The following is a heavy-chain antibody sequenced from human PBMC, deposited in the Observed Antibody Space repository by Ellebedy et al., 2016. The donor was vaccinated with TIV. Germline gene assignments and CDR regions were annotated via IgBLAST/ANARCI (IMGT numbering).Heavy chain of an antibody. V-gene: IGHV1-18*04. D-gene: IGHD2-2*01. Sequence: AASVKVSCKASGYTFTYYGITRVRQAPGHGLEWLGWITAYNGNRNYAQKLQDRVTMTTDKSTSTAYMELRSLRSDDTAVYYCARYRLGQGLAYQFLDYWGQGTLVTVSS. J-gene: IGHJ4*02. CDR2: ITAYNGNR. CDR1: GYTFTYYG. CDR3: ARYRLGQGLAYQFLDY.